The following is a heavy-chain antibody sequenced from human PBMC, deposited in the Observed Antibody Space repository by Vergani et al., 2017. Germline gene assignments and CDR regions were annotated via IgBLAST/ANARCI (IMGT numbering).Heavy chain of an antibody. D-gene: IGHD1-26*01. J-gene: IGHJ4*02. CDR1: GFTFSSYV. CDR2: ISSSGGST. Sequence: EVQLVESGGGLVKPGGSLRLSCAASGFTFSSYVMSWVRQAPGKGLEWVSAISSSGGSTYYADSVKGRFTISRDISKNTLYLQMNSLRVEDTAVYSCAKAGVRGSYFDSWGQGTLVTVSS. CDR3: AKAGVRGSYFDS. V-gene: IGHV3-23*04.